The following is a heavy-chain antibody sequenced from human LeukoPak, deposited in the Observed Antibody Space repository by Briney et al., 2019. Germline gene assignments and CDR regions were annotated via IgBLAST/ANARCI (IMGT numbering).Heavy chain of an antibody. CDR3: ASSLGPLPHY. J-gene: IGHJ4*02. CDR2: INSGGSGT. Sequence: GGSLRLSCAASGFPLSSYWMHWVRRAPGKGLVWVSRINSGGSGTSYADSVEGRFTISRDNVKNTLYLQMNSLRAEDTAVYYCASSLGPLPHYWGQGTLVTVSS. CDR1: GFPLSSYW. V-gene: IGHV3-74*01. D-gene: IGHD7-27*01.